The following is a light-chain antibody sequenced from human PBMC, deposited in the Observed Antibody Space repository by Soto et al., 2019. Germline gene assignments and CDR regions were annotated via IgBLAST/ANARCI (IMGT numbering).Light chain of an antibody. J-gene: IGKJ5*01. CDR3: QQYGRAPPIT. CDR1: QSVSNNY. CDR2: GAS. V-gene: IGKV3-20*01. Sequence: EIVLTHSPATLSLSQGERATLSCRAIQSVSNNYLAWYQQKPGQAPRLLIYGASSRATGIPDRFSGSGSGTDFTLTISRLEPEDFAVYYCQQYGRAPPITFGQGTRLEIK.